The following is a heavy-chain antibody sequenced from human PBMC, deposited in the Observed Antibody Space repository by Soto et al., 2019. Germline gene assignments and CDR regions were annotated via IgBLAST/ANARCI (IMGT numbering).Heavy chain of an antibody. CDR2: IKQDGSEK. Sequence: GSLRLSCAASGFTFSSYWMSWVRQAPGKGLEWVANIKQDGSEKYYVDSVKGRFTISRDNAKNSLYLQMNSLRAEDTAVYYCARDRGVYVDAFDIWGQGTMVTVSS. CDR3: ARDRGVYVDAFDI. V-gene: IGHV3-7*05. J-gene: IGHJ3*02. D-gene: IGHD3-10*01. CDR1: GFTFSSYW.